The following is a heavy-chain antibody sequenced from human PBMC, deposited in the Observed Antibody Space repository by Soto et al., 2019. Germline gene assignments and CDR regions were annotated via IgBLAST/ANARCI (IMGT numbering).Heavy chain of an antibody. V-gene: IGHV3-23*01. J-gene: IGHJ3*02. Sequence: GGSLRLSCAASGFTFSSYAMSWVRQAPGKGLEWVSAISGSGGSTYYADSVKGRFTISRDNSKNTLYLQMNSLRAEDTAVYYCAKDYDCLSGYYPMGMAFDIWGQGTMVTVSS. CDR2: ISGSGGST. CDR3: AKDYDCLSGYYPMGMAFDI. CDR1: GFTFSSYA. D-gene: IGHD3-3*01.